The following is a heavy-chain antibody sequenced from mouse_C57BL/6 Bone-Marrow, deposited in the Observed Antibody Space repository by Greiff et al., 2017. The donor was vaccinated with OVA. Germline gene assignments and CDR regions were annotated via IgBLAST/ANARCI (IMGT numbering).Heavy chain of an antibody. CDR2: ISDGGSYT. V-gene: IGHV5-4*01. CDR1: GFTFSSYA. J-gene: IGHJ2*01. Sequence: GGGLVKPGGSLKLSCAASGFTFSSYAMSWVRQTPEKRLEWVATISDGGSYTYYPDNVTGRFTISRDNAKNNLYLQMSHLKSEDTAMYYCAREPYGDYWGQGTTLTVSS. D-gene: IGHD1-1*01. CDR3: AREPYGDY.